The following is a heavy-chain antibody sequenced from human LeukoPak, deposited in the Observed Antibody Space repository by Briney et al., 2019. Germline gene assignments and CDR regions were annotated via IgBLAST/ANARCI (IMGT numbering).Heavy chain of an antibody. V-gene: IGHV3-30*04. D-gene: IGHD5-18*01. J-gene: IGHJ6*04. CDR1: GFTFSSYA. CDR2: ISYDGSNK. CDR3: ARDKQLWSLGDYYYGMDV. Sequence: QSGGSLRLSCAASGFTFSSYAMHWVRQAPGKGLEWVAVISYDGSNKYYADSVKGRFTIPRDNSKNTLYLQMNSLRAEDTAVYYCARDKQLWSLGDYYYGMDVWGKGTTVTVSS.